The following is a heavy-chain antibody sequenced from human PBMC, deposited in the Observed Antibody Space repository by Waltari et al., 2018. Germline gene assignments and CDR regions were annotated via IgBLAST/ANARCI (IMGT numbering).Heavy chain of an antibody. CDR2: IFRGGGT. J-gene: IGHJ4*02. CDR1: GFTFSSYA. Sequence: EVQLLASGGGLVQPGGSLRLSCAASGFTFSSYAMSWVSQAPGKGLEWVSVIFRGGGTYYADSVKGRFTIARENSKNTLYLQMNSRRAEDTAVYYCAKVDMASGSYYGPCDYWGQGTLVTVSS. D-gene: IGHD1-26*01. CDR3: AKVDMASGSYYGPCDY. V-gene: IGHV3-23*03.